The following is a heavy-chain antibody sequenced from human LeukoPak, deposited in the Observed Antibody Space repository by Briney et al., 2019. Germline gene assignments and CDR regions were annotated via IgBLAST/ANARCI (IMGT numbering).Heavy chain of an antibody. D-gene: IGHD3-9*01. CDR1: GGSFSGYY. V-gene: IGHV4-34*01. CDR3: ARVPSNYDILTGYGSFDY. J-gene: IGHJ4*02. CDR2: INHSGST. Sequence: SETLSLTCAAYGGSFSGYYWSWIRQPPGKGLEWIGEINHSGSTNYNPSLKSRVTISVDTSKNQFSLKLSSVTAADTAVYYCARVPSNYDILTGYGSFDYWGQGTLVTVSS.